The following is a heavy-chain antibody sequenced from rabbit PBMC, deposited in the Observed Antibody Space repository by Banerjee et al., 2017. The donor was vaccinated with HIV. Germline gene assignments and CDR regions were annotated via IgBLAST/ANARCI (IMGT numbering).Heavy chain of an antibody. CDR3: ARGDGNRSDL. J-gene: IGHJ3*01. CDR2: IYTSSGRT. CDR1: GFSFSSSYW. D-gene: IGHD4-2*01. V-gene: IGHV1S45*01. Sequence: EESGGDLVKPEGSLTLTCTASGFSFSSSYWICWVRLAPGKGLELIACIYTSSGRTWYASWVNGRFTISKPSSTTVTLQLPSLTAADTATYFFARGDGNRSDLWGQGTLVTVS.